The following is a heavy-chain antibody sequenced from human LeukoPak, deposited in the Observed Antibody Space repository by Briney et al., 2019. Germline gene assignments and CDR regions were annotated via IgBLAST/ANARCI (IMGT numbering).Heavy chain of an antibody. CDR1: GFTFSTYD. J-gene: IGHJ4*02. CDR3: ARDLTERKSYIAD. D-gene: IGHD2-8*02. Sequence: GGSLTLSCTASGFTFSTYDMHWIRQAPGEGLEWVAYIGYTGTDTYYADSVKGRFTISRDNSKNTVHLQVNSLRAADTALYSCARDLTERKSYIADWGQGTLVTVSS. V-gene: IGHV3-30*02. CDR2: IGYTGTDT.